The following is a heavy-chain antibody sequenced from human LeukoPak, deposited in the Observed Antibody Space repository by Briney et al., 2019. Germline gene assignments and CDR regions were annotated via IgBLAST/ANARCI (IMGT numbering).Heavy chain of an antibody. Sequence: GGSLRLSCAASGFTFSSYSMNWARQAPGKGLEGVSYFSSSSSTIYYADSVKGRFTISRDNAKNSLYLQMNSLRAEDTAVYYCARDGPYDYYDSSGYTDYFDYWGQGTLVTVSS. D-gene: IGHD3-22*01. V-gene: IGHV3-48*04. J-gene: IGHJ4*02. CDR3: ARDGPYDYYDSSGYTDYFDY. CDR2: FSSSSSTI. CDR1: GFTFSSYS.